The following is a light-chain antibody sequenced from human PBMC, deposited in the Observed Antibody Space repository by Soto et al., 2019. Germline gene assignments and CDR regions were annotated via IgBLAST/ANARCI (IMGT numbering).Light chain of an antibody. CDR3: CSYAGGRTFVV. J-gene: IGLJ2*01. CDR1: SSDVGNYNL. CDR2: EGS. V-gene: IGLV2-23*03. Sequence: QSVLTQPASVSGSPGQSITISCTGTSSDVGNYNLVSWYQQHPGQAPKLMIYEGSKRPSGVSNRFSGSKSGNTASLTISGLQAEDEADYYCCSYAGGRTFVVFGGGTKVTVL.